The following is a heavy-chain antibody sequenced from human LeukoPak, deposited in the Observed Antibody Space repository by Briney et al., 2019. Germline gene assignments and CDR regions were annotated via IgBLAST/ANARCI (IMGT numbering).Heavy chain of an antibody. CDR3: ARDSSSWYPHYMDV. Sequence: ASVKVSCKASGYTFTSYAMHWVRQAPGQRLEWMGWINAGNGNTKYSQKFQGRVTITRDTSASTAYMELSRLRSDDTAVYYCARDSSSWYPHYMDVWGKGTTVTVSS. V-gene: IGHV1-3*01. J-gene: IGHJ6*03. CDR1: GYTFTSYA. CDR2: INAGNGNT. D-gene: IGHD6-13*01.